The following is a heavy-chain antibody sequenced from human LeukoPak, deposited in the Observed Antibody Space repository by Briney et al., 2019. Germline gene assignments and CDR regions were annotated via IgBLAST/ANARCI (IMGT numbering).Heavy chain of an antibody. J-gene: IGHJ6*03. CDR3: ARRVDTAMVTTEDHYYYYYMDV. V-gene: IGHV5-51*01. CDR1: GYSFTSYW. Sequence: GESLKISCKGSGYSFTSYWIGGVRQMPGKGLEWMGIIYPGDSDTRYSPSFQGQVTISADKSISTAYLQWSSLKASDTAMYYCARRVDTAMVTTEDHYYYYYMDVWGKGTTVTVSS. D-gene: IGHD5-18*01. CDR2: IYPGDSDT.